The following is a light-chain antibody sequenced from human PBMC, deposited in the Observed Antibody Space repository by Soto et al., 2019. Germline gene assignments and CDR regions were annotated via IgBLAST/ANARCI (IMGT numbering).Light chain of an antibody. CDR1: QGVGNKY. CDR2: AAS. J-gene: IGKJ5*01. V-gene: IGKV3-20*01. Sequence: PGERATLSCRASQGVGNKYLAWYQQRPGQAPSLLIYAASSRATGVPDRFSGSGSGTDFTLTISRLEPEDFAVYYCQQYTNAHGITFGPGTRLEIK. CDR3: QQYTNAHGIT.